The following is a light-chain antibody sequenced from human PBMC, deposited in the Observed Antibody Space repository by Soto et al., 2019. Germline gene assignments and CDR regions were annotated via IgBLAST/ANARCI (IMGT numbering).Light chain of an antibody. CDR3: HQSYRTRMYT. CDR1: QSISSY. J-gene: IGKJ2*01. CDR2: AAS. Sequence: DIQMTQSPSSLSASVGDRVTITCRASQSISSYLNWYQQKPGKAPKLLIYAASSLQSGVPSRFSGSGSGTDFTLTIISLQPEDFATYCCHQSYRTRMYTFGQVTKLEIK. V-gene: IGKV1-39*01.